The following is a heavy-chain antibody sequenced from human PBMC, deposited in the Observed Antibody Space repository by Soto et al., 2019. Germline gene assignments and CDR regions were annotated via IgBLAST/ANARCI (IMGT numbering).Heavy chain of an antibody. Sequence: EVQLLESGGGLVQHGGSLRLSCAASGFTFSSYVMSWVRQAPGKGLEWVSGISGSGGSTYYADSVKGRFTISRDNSKNTLYLQMNSLRDEDTAVYYCAKDWRWQQTPGWFDPWGQGTLVTVSS. CDR3: AKDWRWQQTPGWFDP. CDR1: GFTFSSYV. D-gene: IGHD6-13*01. V-gene: IGHV3-23*01. J-gene: IGHJ5*02. CDR2: ISGSGGST.